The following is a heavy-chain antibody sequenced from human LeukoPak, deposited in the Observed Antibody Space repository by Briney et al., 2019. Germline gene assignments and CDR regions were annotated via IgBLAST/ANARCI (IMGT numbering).Heavy chain of an antibody. CDR2: IKSDGST. D-gene: IGHD3-22*01. CDR3: ARAPSETGGYYPEYFRH. Sequence: GGSLRLSCAASGFTFSSYWMHWVRQAPGEGLVWVSRIKSDGSTNYADSVKGRFTISRDNAKNTVSLQMNSLRAEDTAVYYCARAPSETGGYYPEYFRHWGQGTLVTVSS. J-gene: IGHJ1*01. CDR1: GFTFSSYW. V-gene: IGHV3-74*01.